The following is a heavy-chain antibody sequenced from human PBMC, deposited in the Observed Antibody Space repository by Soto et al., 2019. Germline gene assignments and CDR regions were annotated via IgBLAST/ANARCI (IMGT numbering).Heavy chain of an antibody. CDR1: GYSFSDYG. Sequence: QVQLVQSGPEVKKPGASVKVSCKASGYSFSDYGVTWVRQSPGQGLQWMGWISAYNDDRNYAQNFQDRSTMTTDTATSTAYVELRSLRSDDTAVYFCGIARSAAIVTSDYWGQGTLVTVSS. V-gene: IGHV1-18*01. D-gene: IGHD2-2*01. CDR3: GIARSAAIVTSDY. J-gene: IGHJ4*02. CDR2: ISAYNDDR.